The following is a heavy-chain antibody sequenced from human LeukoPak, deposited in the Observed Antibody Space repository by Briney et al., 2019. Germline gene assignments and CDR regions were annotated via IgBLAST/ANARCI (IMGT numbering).Heavy chain of an antibody. D-gene: IGHD6-13*01. J-gene: IGHJ4*02. CDR1: GFTFTSYG. Sequence: GGSLRLSCAASGFTFTSYGMSWVRQAPGKGLEWVSAISGSGGTTYYADSAKGRFTISRDNSKNTLYLQMNSLRAEDTAVYYCAKEGLIADIDYWGQGTLVTVSS. CDR2: ISGSGGTT. V-gene: IGHV3-23*01. CDR3: AKEGLIADIDY.